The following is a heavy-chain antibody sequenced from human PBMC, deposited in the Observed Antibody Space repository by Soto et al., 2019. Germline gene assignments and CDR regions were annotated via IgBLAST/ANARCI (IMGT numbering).Heavy chain of an antibody. CDR3: ARHVGGVKYYNMDV. J-gene: IGHJ6*03. CDR2: INHLGSI. CDR1: GGSLSDYF. V-gene: IGHV4-34*01. D-gene: IGHD3-10*01. Sequence: PSETLSLTCVVSGGSLSDYFWSWIRQPPGMALEWIGEINHLGSINYNPSLKSRVTMSVDTSKNQFSLRLTSVTATDTATYYCARHVGGVKYYNMDVWGKGTTVTVS.